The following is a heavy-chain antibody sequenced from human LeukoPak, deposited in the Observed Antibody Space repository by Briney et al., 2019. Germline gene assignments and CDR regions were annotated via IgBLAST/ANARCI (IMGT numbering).Heavy chain of an antibody. CDR1: GGSISSYY. CDR2: IYYSGST. V-gene: IGHV4-59*01. J-gene: IGHJ5*02. CDR3: ARDSCSSTSCPSTQLWLPWFDP. Sequence: SETLSLTCTVSGGSISSYYWSWTRQPPGKGLEWIGYIYYSGSTNYNPSLKSRVTISVDTSKNQFSLKLSSVTAADTAVYYCARDSCSSTSCPSTQLWLPWFDPWGQGTLVTVSS. D-gene: IGHD2-2*01.